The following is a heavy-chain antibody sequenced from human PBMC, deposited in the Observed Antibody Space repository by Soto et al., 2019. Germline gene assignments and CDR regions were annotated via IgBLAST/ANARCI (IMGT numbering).Heavy chain of an antibody. V-gene: IGHV3-30*18. Sequence: HVPLVESGGGVVQPGRSLRLSCAVSGFNFSSYGMHWVRQAPGKGLEWVAVISYDGSHKASADSVKERFAISRDNSKNTLFLQMNSLRVEDTAVYYCAKDPVKTISWPADWASGTLVTVSS. CDR1: GFNFSSYG. D-gene: IGHD3-3*02. CDR2: ISYDGSHK. CDR3: AKDPVKTISWPAD. J-gene: IGHJ4*02.